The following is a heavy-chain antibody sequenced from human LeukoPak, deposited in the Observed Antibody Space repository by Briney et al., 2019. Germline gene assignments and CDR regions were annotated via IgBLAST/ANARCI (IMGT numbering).Heavy chain of an antibody. Sequence: PGGSLRLSCAPSGFTFDDYGMSWVRQAPGKGLEWVSGINWNGGGTGYADSVKGRFTIARDNAKNSLYLQMNSLRAEDTALYYCARDYYDSSGYYYFDYWSQGTLVTVSS. CDR2: INWNGGGT. V-gene: IGHV3-20*04. CDR1: GFTFDDYG. D-gene: IGHD3-22*01. CDR3: ARDYYDSSGYYYFDY. J-gene: IGHJ4*02.